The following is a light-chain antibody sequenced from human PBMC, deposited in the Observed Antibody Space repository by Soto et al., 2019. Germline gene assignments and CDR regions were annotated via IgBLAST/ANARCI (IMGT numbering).Light chain of an antibody. CDR1: SSDVGNYNY. Sequence: QSALTQPRSVSGSPGQSVTISCTGTSSDVGNYNYVSWYQQHPGKAPKLMIYDVSKRPSGVPDRFSGSKSGNTASLTISGLQVEDEADYYCCSYAGSYTYYVFGTGIKLTVL. J-gene: IGLJ1*01. CDR2: DVS. V-gene: IGLV2-11*01. CDR3: CSYAGSYTYYV.